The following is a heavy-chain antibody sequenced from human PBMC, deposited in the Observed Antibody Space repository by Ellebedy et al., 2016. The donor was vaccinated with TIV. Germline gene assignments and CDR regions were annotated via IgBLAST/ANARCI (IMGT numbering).Heavy chain of an antibody. CDR3: ARAITMVGNYYMDV. V-gene: IGHV3-23*01. J-gene: IGHJ6*03. CDR1: GFTFSSYA. CDR2: ISGSGGST. Sequence: GESLKISCAASGFTFSSYAMSWVRQAPGKGLEWVSAISGSGGSTYYADSVKGRFTISRDNSKNTLYLQMNSLRAEDTAVYYCARAITMVGNYYMDVWGKGTTVTVSS. D-gene: IGHD3-10*01.